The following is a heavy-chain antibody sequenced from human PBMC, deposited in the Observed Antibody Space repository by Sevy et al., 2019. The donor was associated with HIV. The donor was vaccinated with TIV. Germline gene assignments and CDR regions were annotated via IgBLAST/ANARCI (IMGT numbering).Heavy chain of an antibody. CDR2: IIPIFGTA. CDR3: ARDIVVVPAAHYGMDV. Sequence: ASVKVSCKASGGTFISYAISWVRQAPGQGLEWMGGIIPIFGTANYAQKFQGRVTITADESTSTAYMELSSLRSEDTAVYYCARDIVVVPAAHYGMDVWGQGTTVTVSS. D-gene: IGHD2-2*01. CDR1: GGTFISYA. J-gene: IGHJ6*02. V-gene: IGHV1-69*13.